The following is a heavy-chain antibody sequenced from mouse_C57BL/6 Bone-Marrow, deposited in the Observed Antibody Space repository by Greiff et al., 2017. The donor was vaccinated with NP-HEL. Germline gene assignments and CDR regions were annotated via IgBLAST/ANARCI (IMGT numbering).Heavy chain of an antibody. CDR1: GFTFSDYY. CDR2: ISNGGGST. CDR3: ARRDY. V-gene: IGHV5-12*01. Sequence: EVMLVESGGGLVQPGGSLKLSCAASGFTFSDYYMYWVRQTPEKRLEWVAYISNGGGSTYYPDTVKGRFTISRDNAKNTLYLHMSRLKSEDTAMYYCARRDYWGQGTTLTVSS. J-gene: IGHJ2*01.